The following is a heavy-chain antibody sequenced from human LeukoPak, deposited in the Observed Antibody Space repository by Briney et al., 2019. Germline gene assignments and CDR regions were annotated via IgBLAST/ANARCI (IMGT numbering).Heavy chain of an antibody. V-gene: IGHV1-46*01. Sequence: ASVKVSCKSLGFTFTNCLLHWVRQAPGQGLEWVGRIAPSVDTTNYAQKFRGRVTMTRDTSTSTVYMELSSLRSDDTAIYYCVREESGGYFDYWGQGTLVTVSS. J-gene: IGHJ4*02. CDR1: GFTFTNCL. D-gene: IGHD2-8*02. CDR2: IAPSVDTT. CDR3: VREESGGYFDY.